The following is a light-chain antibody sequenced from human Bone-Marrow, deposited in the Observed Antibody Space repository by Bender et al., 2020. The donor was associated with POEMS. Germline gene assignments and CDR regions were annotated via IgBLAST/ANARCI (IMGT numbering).Light chain of an antibody. J-gene: IGLJ3*02. CDR2: DDT. Sequence: SYVVTQPPSVSVAPGQTASITCGGNDIGSKSVHWYQQKTGQAPVLIVYDDTYRPSGVSNRFSGSKSGTTAFLTISGLQADDEADYYCSSYTPVNTPRVFGGRTKLTVL. CDR1: DIGSKS. CDR3: SSYTPVNTPRV. V-gene: IGLV3-21*02.